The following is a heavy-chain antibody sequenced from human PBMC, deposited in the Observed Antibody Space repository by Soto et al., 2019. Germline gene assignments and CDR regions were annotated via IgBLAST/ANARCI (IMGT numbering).Heavy chain of an antibody. Sequence: QVQLVESGGGVVQPGRSLRLSCAASGFTFSSYAMHWVRQAPGKGLEWVAVISYDGSNKYYADSVKGRFTISRDNSKNTLYLQMNSLRAEDTAVYYCARDQDYYGPGSLSYGMDVWGQGTTVTVSS. CDR2: ISYDGSNK. CDR1: GFTFSSYA. D-gene: IGHD3-10*01. V-gene: IGHV3-30-3*01. CDR3: ARDQDYYGPGSLSYGMDV. J-gene: IGHJ6*02.